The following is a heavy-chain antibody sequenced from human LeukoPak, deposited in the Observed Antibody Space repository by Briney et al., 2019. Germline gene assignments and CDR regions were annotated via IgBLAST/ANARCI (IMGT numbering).Heavy chain of an antibody. J-gene: IGHJ4*02. D-gene: IGHD3-22*01. CDR1: GFTFCNHG. CDR2: IKQIGGEK. CDR3: ARDMHYYDSSGYYYYFDY. V-gene: IGHV3-7*01. Sequence: GGSLRLSCAASGFTFCNHGMSWVRQSPGKGLEWVANIKQIGGEKYYVDSVKGRFTISRDNAKNSLYLQMNSLRAEDTAVYYCARDMHYYDSSGYYYYFDYWGQGALVTVSS.